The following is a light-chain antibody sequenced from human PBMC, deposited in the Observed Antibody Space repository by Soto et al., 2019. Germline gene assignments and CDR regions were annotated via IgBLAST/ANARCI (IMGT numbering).Light chain of an antibody. CDR3: QQRSNWPPVT. Sequence: EIVLTQSPATLSLSPGERATLSCRASQSVSSYLAWYQQKPGQAPRLLIYDASNRVTGIPARYSGSESGKHFTLTITRLEPEDFAIYYCQQRSNWPPVTFGGGTKVEIK. J-gene: IGKJ4*01. V-gene: IGKV3-11*01. CDR1: QSVSSY. CDR2: DAS.